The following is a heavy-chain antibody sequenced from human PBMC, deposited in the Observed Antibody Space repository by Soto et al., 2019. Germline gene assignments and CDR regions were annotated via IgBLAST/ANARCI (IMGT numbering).Heavy chain of an antibody. CDR2: FRTSGDGGTT. Sequence: LRLSCASSGFTFSSYSMSWVRQSPVKVLEWVSGFRTSGDGGTTYYADSVKGRFTISRDNSKNILFMQMNSLRAEDTAIYYCAKKVNSGPGSQYFDYWGQGTLVTVSS. CDR3: AKKVNSGPGSQYFDY. CDR1: GFTFSSYS. D-gene: IGHD3-10*01. J-gene: IGHJ4*02. V-gene: IGHV3-23*01.